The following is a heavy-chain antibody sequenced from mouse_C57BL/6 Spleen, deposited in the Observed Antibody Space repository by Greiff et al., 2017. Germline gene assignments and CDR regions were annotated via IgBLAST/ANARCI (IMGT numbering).Heavy chain of an antibody. D-gene: IGHD1-1*01. J-gene: IGHJ4*01. V-gene: IGHV1-18*01. CDR1: GYTFTDYN. CDR2: INPNNGGT. Sequence: VQLQQSGPELVKPGASVKIPCKASGYTFTDYNMDWVKQSHGKSLEWIGDINPNNGGTIYNQKFKGKATLTVDKSSSTAYMELRSLTSEDTAVYYCARRDYGSGAMDYWGQGTSVTVSS. CDR3: ARRDYGSGAMDY.